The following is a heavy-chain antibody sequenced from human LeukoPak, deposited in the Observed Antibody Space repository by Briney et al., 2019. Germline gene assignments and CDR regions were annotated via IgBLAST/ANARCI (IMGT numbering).Heavy chain of an antibody. J-gene: IGHJ4*02. D-gene: IGHD5-12*01. CDR2: IIPIFGTA. CDR1: GGTFSSYA. CDR3: ARGLNSGYDYAVGGYYFDY. V-gene: IGHV1-69*05. Sequence: ASVKVSCKASGGTFSSYAISWVRQAPGQGLEWMGGIIPIFGTANYAQKFRGRVTITTDESTSTAYMELSSLRSEDTAVYYCARGLNSGYDYAVGGYYFDYWGQGTLVTVSS.